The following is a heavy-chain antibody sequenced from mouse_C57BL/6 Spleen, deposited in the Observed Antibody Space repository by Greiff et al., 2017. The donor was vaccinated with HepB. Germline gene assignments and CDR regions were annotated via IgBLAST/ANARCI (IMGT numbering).Heavy chain of an antibody. V-gene: IGHV2-5*01. D-gene: IGHD2-3*01. CDR1: GFSLTSYG. Sequence: QVQLQQSGPGLVQPSQRLSITCTVSGFSLTSYGVHWVRQSPGKGLEWLGVIWRGGSTDYNAAFMSRLSITKDNSKSQVFFKINSLQADDTAIYYCAKNPLYDGGFDYWGQGTTLTVSS. CDR2: IWRGGST. J-gene: IGHJ2*01. CDR3: AKNPLYDGGFDY.